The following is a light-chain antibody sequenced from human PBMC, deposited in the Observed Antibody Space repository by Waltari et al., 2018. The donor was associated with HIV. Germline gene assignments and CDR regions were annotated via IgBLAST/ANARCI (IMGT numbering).Light chain of an antibody. CDR1: QSVSSN. Sequence: EIVMTQSPATLSASPGERATLSCRASQSVSSNLAWYQQKPGQTPRLLIHGASTRATGVPARFGGSGSGTEFTLTISSLQSEDFAIYYCQQHDDRAPWTFGQGTKVEI. J-gene: IGKJ1*01. CDR3: QQHDDRAPWT. CDR2: GAS. V-gene: IGKV3D-15*01.